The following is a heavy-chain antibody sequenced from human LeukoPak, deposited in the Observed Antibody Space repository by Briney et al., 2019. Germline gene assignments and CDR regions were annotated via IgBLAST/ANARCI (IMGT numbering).Heavy chain of an antibody. CDR2: IYYSGGA. D-gene: IGHD6-13*01. CDR3: ARVTATTGIRYFDY. CDR1: GSSISNYY. J-gene: IGHJ4*02. V-gene: IGHV4-59*01. Sequence: SETLSLTCTVSGSSISNYYWSWIRQPPGKGLEWIGYIYYSGGANHSPSLKSRVTISVDTSKNQLSLKLSSVTAADTAVYYCARVTATTGIRYFDYWGQGTLVTVSS.